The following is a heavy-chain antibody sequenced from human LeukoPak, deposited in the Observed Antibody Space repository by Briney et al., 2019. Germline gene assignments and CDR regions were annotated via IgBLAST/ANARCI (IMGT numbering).Heavy chain of an antibody. J-gene: IGHJ4*02. CDR1: GFTFSSYW. Sequence: GGSLRLSCAASGFTFSSYWMNWVRQAPGKGLEWVANIKQDGSEKYYVDSVKGRFTISRDNAKNSLYLQMNSLRAEDTAVYYCARQNYGDAHDYWGQGTLVIVSS. CDR2: IKQDGSEK. D-gene: IGHD4-17*01. CDR3: ARQNYGDAHDY. V-gene: IGHV3-7*01.